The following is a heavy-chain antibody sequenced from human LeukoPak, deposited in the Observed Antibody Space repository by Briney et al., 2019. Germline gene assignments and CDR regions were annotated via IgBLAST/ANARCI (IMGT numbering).Heavy chain of an antibody. Sequence: GGSLRLSCAASGFTFSSYWMSWVRQAPGKGLEWVANIKQDGSEKYYVDSVKGRFTISRDNAKNSLYLQMNSLRAEDTAVYYCASRASSGWYYYYYYMDVWGQGTLVTVSS. V-gene: IGHV3-7*01. CDR3: ASRASSGWYYYYYYMDV. D-gene: IGHD6-19*01. CDR1: GFTFSSYW. J-gene: IGHJ6*03. CDR2: IKQDGSEK.